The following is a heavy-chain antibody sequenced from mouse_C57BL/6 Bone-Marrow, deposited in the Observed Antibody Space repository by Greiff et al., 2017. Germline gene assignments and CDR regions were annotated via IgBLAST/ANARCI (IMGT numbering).Heavy chain of an antibody. CDR3: TSGSGFAY. V-gene: IGHV1-5*01. Sequence: VQLQQSGTVLARPGASVKMSCKTSGYTFTSYWMHWVKQRPGQGLEWIGAIYPGNSDTSYNQKFKGKANLTAVTSASTAYMELSSLTNEDSAVYYCTSGSGFAYWGQGTLVTVSA. J-gene: IGHJ3*01. CDR2: IYPGNSDT. CDR1: GYTFTSYW. D-gene: IGHD3-2*02.